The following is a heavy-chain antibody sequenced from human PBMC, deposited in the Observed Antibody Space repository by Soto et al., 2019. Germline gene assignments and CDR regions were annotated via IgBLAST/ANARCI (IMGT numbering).Heavy chain of an antibody. V-gene: IGHV1-69*13. CDR1: GGTFSSYA. D-gene: IGHD4-4*01. CDR3: ARDLHRGWFDP. Sequence: VASVKVSCKASGGTFSSYAISWVRQAPGQGLEWMGGIIPIFGTANYAQKFQGRVTITANESTSTAYMELSSLRSEDTAVYYCARDLHRGWFDPWGQGTLVTVSS. CDR2: IIPIFGTA. J-gene: IGHJ5*02.